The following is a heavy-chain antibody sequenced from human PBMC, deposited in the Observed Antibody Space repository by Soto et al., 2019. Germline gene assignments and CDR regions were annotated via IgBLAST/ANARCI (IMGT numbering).Heavy chain of an antibody. V-gene: IGHV4-59*08. J-gene: IGHJ4*02. D-gene: IGHD6-13*01. CDR3: ASHRRAASGMSY. Sequence: QVQLQESGPGLVKPSETLSLTCTVSGGSISSNYWSWIRQPPGKGLEWIGYIYYSGSTNYNPSLKSRVTISVDTSKNQFSLNVSSVTAADTAVYYCASHRRAASGMSYWGQGTLVTVSS. CDR1: GGSISSNY. CDR2: IYYSGST.